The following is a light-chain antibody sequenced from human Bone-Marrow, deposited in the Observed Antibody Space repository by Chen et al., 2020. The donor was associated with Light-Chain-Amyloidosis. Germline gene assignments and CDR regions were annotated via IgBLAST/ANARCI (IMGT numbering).Light chain of an antibody. V-gene: IGKV2-30*01. CDR3: MQGTHWPMT. Sequence: DVVMTQSSLSLHAIPGQPASISCRSSESLLYRDGDTYLSWFHQRPGQSPRRLIYGVSKRDSGVPDRFSGSGSGALFTLKISRVQADDVGVYYCMQGTHWPMTFGPGTRLEIK. CDR1: ESLLYRDGDTY. CDR2: GVS. J-gene: IGKJ5*01.